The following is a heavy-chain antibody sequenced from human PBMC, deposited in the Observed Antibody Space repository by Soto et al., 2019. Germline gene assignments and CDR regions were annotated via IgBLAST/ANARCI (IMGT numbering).Heavy chain of an antibody. CDR1: ELSFSYYS. Sequence: GGNPGISCAAYELSFSYYSMNWVRQAPGKGLEWVSYISSSSSTIDYADSVKGRFTISRDNANNSLFLQMNSLRAEDTAVYYCAKVTSSSTIYYYVMYFCGQGSTVIVS. CDR3: AKVTSSSTIYYYVMYF. CDR2: ISSSSSTI. J-gene: IGHJ6*02. D-gene: IGHD6-6*01. V-gene: IGHV3-48*01.